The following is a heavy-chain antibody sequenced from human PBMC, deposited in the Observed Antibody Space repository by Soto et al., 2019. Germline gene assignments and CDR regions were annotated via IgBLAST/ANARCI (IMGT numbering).Heavy chain of an antibody. Sequence: QAQLQLSGPGLVKPSETLSLTCTVSGGSISTYYWSWIRQPPGKGLEWIGYIFYSGGTKYNPSLKSRVTTSVDTSKSQFSLKLSSVTAAETAVYYCARHDFVGTAPRLAPRGDVDYWGQGTLVTVSS. D-gene: IGHD6-6*01. V-gene: IGHV4-59*08. CDR2: IFYSGGT. J-gene: IGHJ4*02. CDR1: GGSISTYY. CDR3: ARHDFVGTAPRLAPRGDVDY.